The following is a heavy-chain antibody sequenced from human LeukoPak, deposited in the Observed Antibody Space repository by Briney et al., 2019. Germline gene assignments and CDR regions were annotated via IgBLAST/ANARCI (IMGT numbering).Heavy chain of an antibody. V-gene: IGHV4-4*02. Sequence: SETPSLTCTVSPDSTTSNFWSWVRQPPGKGLEWIGEIHRSGSTNYNPSLQSRVTISIDRSKNQIALELSSVTAADTAVYYCAREIVGGFNPGAYWGQGTLVTVSS. CDR3: AREIVGGFNPGAY. CDR1: PDSTTSNF. J-gene: IGHJ4*02. D-gene: IGHD1-14*01. CDR2: IHRSGST.